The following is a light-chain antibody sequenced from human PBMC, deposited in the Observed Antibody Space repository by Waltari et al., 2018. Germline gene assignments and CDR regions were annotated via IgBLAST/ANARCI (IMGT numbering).Light chain of an antibody. CDR1: RSVSTN. V-gene: IGKV3-15*01. CDR2: GAS. CDR3: QQYNSWPRT. J-gene: IGKJ1*01. Sequence: EIVMTQSPATLSASPGERATLSCRASRSVSTNLAWYQQKPGQAPSLLIYGASTRATGVPATFSGSGSGTEFTLTISSLQSEDFAVYYCQQYNSWPRTFGQGTKVEIK.